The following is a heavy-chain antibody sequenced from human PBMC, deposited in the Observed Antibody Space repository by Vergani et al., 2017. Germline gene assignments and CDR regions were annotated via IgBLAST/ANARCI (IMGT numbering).Heavy chain of an antibody. J-gene: IGHJ6*03. CDR3: ARGPKYYYYYMDV. CDR1: GFTFSSYS. Sequence: EVQLVESGGGLVQPGGSLRLSCAASGFTFSSYSMNWVRQAPGKGLEWVSYISSSSSTIYYADSVKGRFTISRDNAKNSLYLQMNSLRAEDTAVYYCARGPKYYYYYMDVWGKGTTVTVSS. CDR2: ISSSSSTI. V-gene: IGHV3-48*01.